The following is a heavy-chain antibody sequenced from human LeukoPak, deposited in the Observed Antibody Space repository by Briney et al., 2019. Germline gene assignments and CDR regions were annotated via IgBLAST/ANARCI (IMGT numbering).Heavy chain of an antibody. CDR2: ISAYNGNT. CDR3: ARDMITFGGAPLTPYY. D-gene: IGHD3-16*01. Sequence: ASVKVSCKASGYTLTSYGISWVRQAPGQGLEWMGWISAYNGNTNYAQKLQGRVTMTTDTSTSTAYMELRSLRSDDTAVYYCARDMITFGGAPLTPYYWGQGTLATVSS. J-gene: IGHJ4*02. CDR1: GYTLTSYG. V-gene: IGHV1-18*01.